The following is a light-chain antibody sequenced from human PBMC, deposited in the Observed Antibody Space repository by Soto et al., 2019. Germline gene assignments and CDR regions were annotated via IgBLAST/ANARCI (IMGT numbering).Light chain of an antibody. J-gene: IGKJ4*01. Sequence: DVQMTQSPSSLSASVGDRVTITCRASQDIKDWLAWYQQKPAKAPKSLISAASNLQPGVPSRFSGSGSGTEFALTITSLQPEDSATYSCQQYNISPLTFGGGTKVEIK. CDR3: QQYNISPLT. CDR2: AAS. CDR1: QDIKDW. V-gene: IGKV1D-16*01.